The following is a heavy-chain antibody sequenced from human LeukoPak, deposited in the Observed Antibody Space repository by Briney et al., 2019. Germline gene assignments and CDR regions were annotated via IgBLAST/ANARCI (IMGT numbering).Heavy chain of an antibody. CDR1: GFTFSNNA. CDR3: AKDPQGD. J-gene: IGHJ4*02. V-gene: IGHV3-23*01. D-gene: IGHD3-16*01. CDR2: ISGSGGST. Sequence: GGSLRLSCAASGFTFSNNAMSWVRQAPGKGLEWVSAISGSGGSTYYADSVKGRFSISRDNSKNTLYLQMDSLRAGDTAVYYCAKDPQGDWGQGTLVTVSS.